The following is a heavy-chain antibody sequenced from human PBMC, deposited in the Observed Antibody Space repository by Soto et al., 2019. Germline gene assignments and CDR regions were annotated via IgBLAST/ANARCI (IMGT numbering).Heavy chain of an antibody. CDR3: ARAIKRWEVNYYFDY. D-gene: IGHD1-26*01. CDR1: GSTFKNFA. J-gene: IGHJ4*02. V-gene: IGHV1-69*06. Sequence: LLQSGAEVKEPGSSVRLSCQVSGSTFKNFAFSWVRQAPGPGPAWLGGIVVMSNAADYSQRFQDRVMLTADTSTSTLYMALGSLTFDDTAVYYCARAIKRWEVNYYFDYWGQGTLVTVSS. CDR2: IVVMSNAA.